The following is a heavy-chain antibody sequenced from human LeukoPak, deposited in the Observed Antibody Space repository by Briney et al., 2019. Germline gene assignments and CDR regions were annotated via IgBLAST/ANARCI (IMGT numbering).Heavy chain of an antibody. CDR2: IIPIFGTA. D-gene: IGHD2-21*02. Sequence: GASVKVSCKASGGTFSSYAISWVRQAPGQGLEWVGGIIPIFGTANYAQKFQGRVTITTDESTSTAYMELSSLRSEDTAVYYCASHIYCGGDCYPLFDYWGQGTLVTVSS. V-gene: IGHV1-69*05. J-gene: IGHJ4*02. CDR3: ASHIYCGGDCYPLFDY. CDR1: GGTFSSYA.